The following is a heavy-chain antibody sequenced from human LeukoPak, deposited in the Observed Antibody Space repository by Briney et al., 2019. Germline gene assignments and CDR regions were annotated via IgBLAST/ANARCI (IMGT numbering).Heavy chain of an antibody. V-gene: IGHV1-2*06. CDR2: INPNSGGT. CDR3: ARGGYDFVYYYYGMDV. CDR1: GYTFTGYY. J-gene: IGHJ6*02. Sequence: ASVKVSCKASGYTFTGYYMHWVRQAPGQGLEWVGRINPNSGGTNYAQKFQGRVTMTRDTSISIAYMELSRLRSDDTAVYYCARGGYDFVYYYYGMDVWGQGTTVTVSS. D-gene: IGHD3-3*01.